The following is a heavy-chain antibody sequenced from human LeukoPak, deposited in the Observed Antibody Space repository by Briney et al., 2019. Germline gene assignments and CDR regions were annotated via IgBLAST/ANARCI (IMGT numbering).Heavy chain of an antibody. D-gene: IGHD5-12*01. V-gene: IGHV3-21*01. Sequence: KPGGSLRLSCAASGFTFSSYSMNWVRQAPGKGLEWVSSISSSSSYIYYADSVKGRFTISRDNAKNTLYLQMNSLRVEDTAVYYCAREGRVSGYDFDCWGQGTLVTVSS. CDR2: ISSSSSYI. J-gene: IGHJ4*02. CDR1: GFTFSSYS. CDR3: AREGRVSGYDFDC.